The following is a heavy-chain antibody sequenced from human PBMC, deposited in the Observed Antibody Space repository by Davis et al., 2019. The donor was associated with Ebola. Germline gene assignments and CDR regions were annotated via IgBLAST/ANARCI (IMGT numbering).Heavy chain of an antibody. Sequence: PGGSLRLSCAASGFTFSSYGMHWVRQAPGKGLEWVSAISGSGGSTYYADSVKGRFTISRDNSKNTLYLQMNSLRAEDTALYYCAKSGPGLGYYYMDVWGKGTTVTVSS. V-gene: IGHV3-23*01. D-gene: IGHD3-9*01. CDR1: GFTFSSYG. J-gene: IGHJ6*03. CDR2: ISGSGGST. CDR3: AKSGPGLGYYYMDV.